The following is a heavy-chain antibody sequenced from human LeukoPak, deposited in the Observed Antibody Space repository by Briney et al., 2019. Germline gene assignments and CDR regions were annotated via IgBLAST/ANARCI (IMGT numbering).Heavy chain of an antibody. CDR3: ARGVGFGEHRLLSYYYMDV. J-gene: IGHJ6*03. V-gene: IGHV1-8*03. CDR1: GYTFTSYD. D-gene: IGHD3-10*01. Sequence: GASVKVSCKASGYTFTSYDINWVRQATGQGLEWMGWMNPNSGNTGYAQKFQGRVTITRNTSISTAYMELSSLRSEDTAVYYCARGVGFGEHRLLSYYYMDVWGKGTTVTVSS. CDR2: MNPNSGNT.